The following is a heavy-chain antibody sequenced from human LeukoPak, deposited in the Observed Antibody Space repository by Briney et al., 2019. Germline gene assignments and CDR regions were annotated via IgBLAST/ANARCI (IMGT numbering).Heavy chain of an antibody. D-gene: IGHD5-18*01. V-gene: IGHV1-2*06. CDR2: INCNTDDT. CDR1: GYTFTDYY. J-gene: IGHJ4*02. CDR3: ARLVTFQSRGYTYGYS. Sequence: ASVKVSCKASGYTFTDYYMHWVRQAPGKGLEWMGRINCNTDDTIYAQKFQGRVTMTRDTSISTAYMELSGLRSDDTAVYYCARLVTFQSRGYTYGYSWGQGTLVTV.